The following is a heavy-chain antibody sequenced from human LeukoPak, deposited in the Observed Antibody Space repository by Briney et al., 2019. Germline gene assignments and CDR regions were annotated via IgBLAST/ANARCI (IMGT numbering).Heavy chain of an antibody. CDR1: GFTFRNHG. CDR3: VRDRGALQYFDY. Sequence: PGGSLRLSCAASGFTFRNHGMHWIRQAPGKGLEWVAIIWYDGSNKYYAASVSGRFTISRDNSKNTLYLQMNSLRDDDTAVYYCVRDRGALQYFDYWGQGTLVTVSS. J-gene: IGHJ4*02. CDR2: IWYDGSNK. D-gene: IGHD2/OR15-2a*01. V-gene: IGHV3-33*01.